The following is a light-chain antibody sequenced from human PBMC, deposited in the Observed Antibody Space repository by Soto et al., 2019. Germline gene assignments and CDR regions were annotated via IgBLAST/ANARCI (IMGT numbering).Light chain of an antibody. CDR1: SSNIGAGYD. Sequence: QSVLTQPPSVSGAPGQRVTISCTGSSSNIGAGYDVHWYQQLPGTAPKLLIYGNSNRPSGVPDRFSGSKSGTSASLAITWLQAEDEADYYCQSYDSSLSRAVFGTGTKVTVL. CDR2: GNS. J-gene: IGLJ1*01. V-gene: IGLV1-40*01. CDR3: QSYDSSLSRAV.